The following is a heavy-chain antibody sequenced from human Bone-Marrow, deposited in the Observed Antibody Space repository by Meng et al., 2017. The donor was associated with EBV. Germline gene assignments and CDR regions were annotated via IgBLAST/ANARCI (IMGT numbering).Heavy chain of an antibody. J-gene: IGHJ4*02. CDR2: IYDTGTT. CDR1: GVSVNSGTYH. Sequence: QEQLQAAGPGLAKPSETLSLTCVVSGVSVNSGTYHWSWIRQSPGKGLEWIGYIYDTGTTIYNPSLNSRVTILLETSKNQFSLRLHSVTTADTAVYYCAKSRSSTPGIVDDWGQGTLVTVFS. V-gene: IGHV4-61*01. CDR3: AKSRSSTPGIVDD. D-gene: IGHD2/OR15-2a*01.